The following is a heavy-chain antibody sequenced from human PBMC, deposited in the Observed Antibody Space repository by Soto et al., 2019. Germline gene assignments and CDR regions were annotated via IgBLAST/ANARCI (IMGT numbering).Heavy chain of an antibody. J-gene: IGHJ4*02. Sequence: SETLSLTCSVSGGSVSNKTYYWSWIPQPPGKRLEWIGDVYYSGTTNYNPPPKRRVTISVDLSKNQFSLRLSSVTTADTALYYCARTTAVPNTLRSRYFFDYWGQGTLVTVSS. CDR1: GGSVSNKTYY. CDR2: VYYSGTT. V-gene: IGHV4-61*01. CDR3: ARTTAVPNTLRSRYFFDY. D-gene: IGHD4-17*01.